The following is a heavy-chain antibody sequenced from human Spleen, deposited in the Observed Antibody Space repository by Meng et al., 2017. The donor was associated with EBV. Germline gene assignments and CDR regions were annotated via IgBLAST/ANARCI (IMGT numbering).Heavy chain of an antibody. CDR3: ARLSGDAFDI. Sequence: QVQLQGAGPGLVKPSQTMSLSCAVSGGSLSGGAKYWSWIRQPPGKGLEWIGYIYYTGITYYNASLKSRISISIDTSNNQFSLNLTSVTAADTAVYYCARLSGDAFDIWGQGTMVTVSS. CDR1: GGSLSGGAKY. CDR2: IYYTGIT. J-gene: IGHJ3*02. V-gene: IGHV4-30-4*01.